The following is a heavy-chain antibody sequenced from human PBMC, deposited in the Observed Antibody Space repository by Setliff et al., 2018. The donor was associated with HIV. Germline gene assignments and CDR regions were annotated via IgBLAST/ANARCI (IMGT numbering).Heavy chain of an antibody. CDR2: INQDGSEK. D-gene: IGHD3-16*01. CDR1: GFTFTSYW. J-gene: IGHJ4*02. V-gene: IGHV3-7*01. Sequence: PGGSLRLSCAASGFTFTSYWMIWVRQAPGKGLEWVANINQDGSEKNYVDSVKGRFTISRDNAKNSLYLQMHSLRVEDTAVYYCAAVPWGHSSLIIDHWGQGTPVTVSS. CDR3: AAVPWGHSSLIIDH.